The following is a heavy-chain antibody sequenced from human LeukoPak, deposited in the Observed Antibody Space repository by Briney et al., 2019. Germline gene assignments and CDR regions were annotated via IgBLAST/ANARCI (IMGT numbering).Heavy chain of an antibody. CDR1: GYTFTSYG. J-gene: IGHJ5*02. Sequence: GSVKVSCKASGYTFTSYGISWVRQAPGQGLEWMGWISAYNGNTNYAQKLQGRVTMTTDTSTSTAYMELRSLRSDDTAVYYCARDVGDFWSGYYADPWGQGTLVTVSS. V-gene: IGHV1-18*01. D-gene: IGHD3-3*01. CDR2: ISAYNGNT. CDR3: ARDVGDFWSGYYADP.